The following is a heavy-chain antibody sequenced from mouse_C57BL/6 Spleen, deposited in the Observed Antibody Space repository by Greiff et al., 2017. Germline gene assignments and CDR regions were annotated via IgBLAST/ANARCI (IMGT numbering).Heavy chain of an antibody. J-gene: IGHJ4*01. Sequence: VQLQQSGPGLVQPSQSLSITCTVSGFSLTSYGVHWVRQSPGKGLEWLGVIWSGGSTDYNAAFISRLSISKDNSKSQVFFKMNRLQADDTAIYYCARLDDWGQGTSGTVSS. CDR3: ARLDD. CDR1: GFSLTSYG. CDR2: IWSGGST. V-gene: IGHV2-2*01.